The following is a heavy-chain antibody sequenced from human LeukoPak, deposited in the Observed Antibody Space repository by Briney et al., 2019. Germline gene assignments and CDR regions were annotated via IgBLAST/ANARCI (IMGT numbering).Heavy chain of an antibody. D-gene: IGHD4-11*01. CDR3: ARTPTTHTVTTTNWFDP. V-gene: IGHV3-11*01. CDR1: GFSFSDYY. J-gene: IGHJ5*02. Sequence: PGGSLRLSCAASGFSFSDYYTSWIRQAPGKGLEWVSYISSSGSTIYYADSVKGRFTISRDNAKNSLYLQMNSLRAEDTAVYYCARTPTTHTVTTTNWFDPWGQGSLVTVSS. CDR2: ISSSGSTI.